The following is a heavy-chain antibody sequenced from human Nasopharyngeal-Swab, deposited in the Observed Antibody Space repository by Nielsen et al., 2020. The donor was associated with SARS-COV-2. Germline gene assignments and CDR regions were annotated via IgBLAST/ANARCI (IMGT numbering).Heavy chain of an antibody. V-gene: IGHV4-59*01. J-gene: IGHJ6*03. D-gene: IGHD2-21*01. CDR1: GGSISSYY. Sequence: SETLSLICTVSGGSISSYYWSWIRQPPGKGLEWIGYIYYSGSTNYNPSLKSRVTISVDTSKNQFSLKLSSVTAADTAVYYCARVVVGTGGYYYYMDVWGKGTTVTVSS. CDR3: ARVVVGTGGYYYYMDV. CDR2: IYYSGST.